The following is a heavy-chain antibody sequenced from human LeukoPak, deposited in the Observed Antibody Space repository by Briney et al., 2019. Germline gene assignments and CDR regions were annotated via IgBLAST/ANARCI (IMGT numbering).Heavy chain of an antibody. CDR1: GGSISSSSYY. D-gene: IGHD6-6*01. CDR2: IYYSGST. J-gene: IGHJ4*02. CDR3: ASLKANFSSSSGYYFDY. Sequence: SETLSLTCTVSGGSISSSSYYWGWIRQPPGKGLEWIGSIYYSGSTYYNPSLKSRVTISVDTSKNQFSLKLSSVTAADTAVYYCASLKANFSSSSGYYFDYWGQGTLVTVSS. V-gene: IGHV4-39*01.